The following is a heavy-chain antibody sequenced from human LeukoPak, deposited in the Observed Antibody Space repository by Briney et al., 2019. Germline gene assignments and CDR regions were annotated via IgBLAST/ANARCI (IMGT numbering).Heavy chain of an antibody. CDR1: GFTFSSYA. CDR3: ARDTYYYDSSGSRYDY. CDR2: ISYDGSNK. Sequence: PGRSLRLSCAASGFTFSSYAMHSVRQAPGKGLERVAVISYDGSNKYYADSVKGRFTISRDNSKNTLYLQMNSLRAKDTAVYYCARDTYYYDSSGSRYDYWGQGTLVTVSS. J-gene: IGHJ4*02. V-gene: IGHV3-30-3*01. D-gene: IGHD3-22*01.